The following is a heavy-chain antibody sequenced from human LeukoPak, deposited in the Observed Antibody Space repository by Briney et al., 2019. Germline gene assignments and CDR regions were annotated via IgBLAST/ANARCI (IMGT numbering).Heavy chain of an antibody. CDR1: GFPFSSYV. J-gene: IGHJ4*02. CDR2: IWFDGGKI. Sequence: GGSLRLSCAASGFPFSSYVMHWLRQAPGKGLEWVAVIWFDGGKIYYADSVKGRFTISRDNSKNTLYLQMNSLRAEDTAVYHCARDFTNIRGGGYFDNWGQGTLVTVSS. V-gene: IGHV3-33*01. CDR3: ARDFTNIRGGGYFDN. D-gene: IGHD2/OR15-2a*01.